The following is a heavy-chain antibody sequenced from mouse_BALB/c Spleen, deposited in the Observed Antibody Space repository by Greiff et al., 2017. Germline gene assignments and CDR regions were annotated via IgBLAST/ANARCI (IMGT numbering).Heavy chain of an antibody. D-gene: IGHD4-1*01. CDR3: TRDLWDEDY. J-gene: IGHJ2*01. V-gene: IGHV5-6-4*01. CDR1: GFTFSSYT. CDR2: ISSGGSYT. Sequence: DVMLVESGGGLVKPGGSLKLSCAASGFTFSSYTMSWVRQTPEKRLEWVATISSGGSYTYYPDSVKGRFTISRDNAKNTLYLQMSSLKSEDTAMYYCTRDLWDEDYWGQGTTLTVSS.